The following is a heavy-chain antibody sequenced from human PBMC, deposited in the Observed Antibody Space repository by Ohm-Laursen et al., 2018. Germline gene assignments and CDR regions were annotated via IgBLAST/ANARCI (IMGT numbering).Heavy chain of an antibody. V-gene: IGHV4-39*01. J-gene: IGHJ3*02. CDR1: GGSISSSSYY. CDR3: ARGLTYYYDSSGYHDAFDI. D-gene: IGHD3-22*01. Sequence: SETLSLTCTVSGGSISSSSYYWGWIRQPPGKGLEWIGSIYYSGSTYYNPSLKSRVTISVDTSKNQFSLKLSSVTAADTAVYYCARGLTYYYDSSGYHDAFDIWGQGTMVTVSS. CDR2: IYYSGST.